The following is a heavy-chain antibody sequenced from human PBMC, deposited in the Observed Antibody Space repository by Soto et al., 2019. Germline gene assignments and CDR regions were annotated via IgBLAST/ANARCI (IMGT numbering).Heavy chain of an antibody. Sequence: QVQLQESGPGLVKPSETLSLTCTVYGGSISSYYWSWIRQPPGKGLEWIGYIYYSGSTNYNPSLKSRVTISVDTSKNQFSLKLSSVTAADTAVYYCARDRWGEDGSGSYSLDYWGQGTLVTVSS. V-gene: IGHV4-59*01. D-gene: IGHD3-10*01. CDR1: GGSISSYY. CDR3: ARDRWGEDGSGSYSLDY. J-gene: IGHJ4*02. CDR2: IYYSGST.